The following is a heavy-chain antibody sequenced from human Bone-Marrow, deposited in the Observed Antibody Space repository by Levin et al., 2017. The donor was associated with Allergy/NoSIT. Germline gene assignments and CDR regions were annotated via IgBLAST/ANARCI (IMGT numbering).Heavy chain of an antibody. D-gene: IGHD1-26*01. CDR2: IRNKGYGGTT. CDR1: GFSFGDFA. Sequence: GESLKISCTVSGFSFGDFAMTWFRQAPGKGLEWIGLIRNKGYGGTTEYAASLKGNFTISRDDSKSIAYLQINSLQTEDTAVYYCTRVGATAERTFDIWGQGTLVTVSS. J-gene: IGHJ3*02. V-gene: IGHV3-49*03. CDR3: TRVGATAERTFDI.